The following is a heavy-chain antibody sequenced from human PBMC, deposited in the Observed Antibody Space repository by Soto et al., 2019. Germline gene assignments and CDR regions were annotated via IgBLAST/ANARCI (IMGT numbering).Heavy chain of an antibody. CDR1: GGSIRSHY. CDR2: IYYSSTT. J-gene: IGHJ6*02. Sequence: SETLSLTCTVTGGSIRSHYWSWIRQPPGKGLEWIGSIYYSSTTNYNPSLESRVTISVDASKNQLSLRLNSVTAADTAVYYCALWWGNCPVYGMYFWAQGTTVTVSS. V-gene: IGHV4-59*11. CDR3: ALWWGNCPVYGMYF. D-gene: IGHD1-26*01.